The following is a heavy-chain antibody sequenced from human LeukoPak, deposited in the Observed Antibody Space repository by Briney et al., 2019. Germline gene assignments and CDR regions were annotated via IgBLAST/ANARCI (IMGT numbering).Heavy chain of an antibody. J-gene: IGHJ5*02. CDR2: IYHSGST. D-gene: IGHD3-10*01. Sequence: SQTLSLTCTVSGGSISSGGYYWSWIRQPPGKGLEWIGYIYHSGSTYYNPSLKSRVTISVDRSKNQFSLKLSSVTAADTAVYYCARMVVRGVYNWFDPWGQGTLVTVSS. CDR1: GGSISSGGYY. V-gene: IGHV4-30-2*01. CDR3: ARMVVRGVYNWFDP.